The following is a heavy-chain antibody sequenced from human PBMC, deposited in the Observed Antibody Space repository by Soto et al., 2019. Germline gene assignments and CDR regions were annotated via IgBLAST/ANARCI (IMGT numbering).Heavy chain of an antibody. Sequence: PGGSLRLSCAASGFTFSSYAMSWVRQAPGKGLEWVSAISGSGGSTYYADSVKGRFTISRDNSKNTLYLQMNSLRAEDTAVYYCSYYDILTGYATYNWFDPWGQGTLVTVSS. V-gene: IGHV3-23*01. J-gene: IGHJ5*02. CDR1: GFTFSSYA. D-gene: IGHD3-9*01. CDR2: ISGSGGST. CDR3: SYYDILTGYATYNWFDP.